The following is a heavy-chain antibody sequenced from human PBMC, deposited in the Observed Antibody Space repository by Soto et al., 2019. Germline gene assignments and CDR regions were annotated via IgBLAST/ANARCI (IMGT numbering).Heavy chain of an antibody. Sequence: GGSXRLSCAASVFTFFDFCMNLVRQAPGKGLQWVSSISSASSYVYYADSVKGRFSISRDNADNSLFLQMNSLRVDDTAVYFCEGESTTSNLIDSWGQGTLVKVYS. V-gene: IGHV3-21*01. CDR2: ISSASSYV. D-gene: IGHD4-4*01. J-gene: IGHJ4*02. CDR1: VFTFFDFC. CDR3: EGESTTSNLIDS.